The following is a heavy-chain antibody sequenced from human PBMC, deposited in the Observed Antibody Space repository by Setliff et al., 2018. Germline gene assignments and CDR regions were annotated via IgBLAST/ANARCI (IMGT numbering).Heavy chain of an antibody. CDR2: MYHSGST. CDR3: ARALGYCSRTSCYADAFDI. Sequence: PSETLSLTCTVSGDSISSSNYYWGWIRQPPGKGLEWIGSMYHSGSTYYNPSLKSRVTISVDTSKNQFSLKLNYVTAADTAVYYCARALGYCSRTSCYADAFDIWGQGTMVTVSS. CDR1: GDSISSSNYY. V-gene: IGHV4-39*07. D-gene: IGHD2-2*01. J-gene: IGHJ3*02.